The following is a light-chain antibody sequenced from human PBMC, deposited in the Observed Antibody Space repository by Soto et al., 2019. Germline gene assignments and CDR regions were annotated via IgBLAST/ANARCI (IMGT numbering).Light chain of an antibody. Sequence: SYELTQPLSVSVALGQTARITCGGNNIGSKDVHWYQQKPGQAPVLVIYRDRSRPSGIPERFSGSNSGNTATLTISRAQAGDESDYYCQVWDSSTVVFGGGTKLTVL. V-gene: IGLV3-9*01. CDR2: RDR. J-gene: IGLJ2*01. CDR3: QVWDSSTVV. CDR1: NIGSKD.